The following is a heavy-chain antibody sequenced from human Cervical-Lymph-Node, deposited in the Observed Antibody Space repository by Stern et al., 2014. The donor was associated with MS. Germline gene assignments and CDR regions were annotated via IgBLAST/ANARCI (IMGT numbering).Heavy chain of an antibody. J-gene: IGHJ4*02. CDR3: NTEYYYDNSGYYNADF. CDR2: ITSQTDGATT. CDR1: GFIFSNAW. Sequence: EVQLMESGGGLVKPGGSLRLSCVASGFIFSNAWMTWVRPAPGKGLEWVGRITSQTDGATTDYAAPVKGRFTISRDDSARTLFLQMDSLKSEDTAVYYCNTEYYYDNSGYYNADFWGQGTLVTVSS. D-gene: IGHD3-9*01. V-gene: IGHV3-15*01.